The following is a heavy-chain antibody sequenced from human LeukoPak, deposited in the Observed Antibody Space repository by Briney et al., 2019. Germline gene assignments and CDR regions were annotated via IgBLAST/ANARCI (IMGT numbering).Heavy chain of an antibody. CDR1: GGSISPYY. V-gene: IGHV4-4*07. CDR3: ARDRGTWNDDGFDY. CDR2: IYISGST. J-gene: IGHJ4*02. Sequence: SETLSLTCTVSGGSISPYYWSWIRQPPGKGLEWIGRIYISGSTNYNPSLKSRVTMSVDTSKNQFSLKLSSVTAADTAVYYCARDRGTWNDDGFDYWGQGTLVTVSS. D-gene: IGHD1-1*01.